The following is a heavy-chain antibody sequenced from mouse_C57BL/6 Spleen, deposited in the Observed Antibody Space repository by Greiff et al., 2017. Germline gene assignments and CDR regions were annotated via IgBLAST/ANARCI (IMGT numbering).Heavy chain of an antibody. CDR1: GYAFTNYL. Sequence: VQLQQSGAELVRPGTSVKVSCQASGYAFTNYLIEWVKQRPGQGLEWIGVINPGSGGTNYNEKFKGKATLTADKSSSTAYMQLSSLTSEDSAVYFCARGGPSTVVAPDYWGQGTTLTVSS. J-gene: IGHJ2*01. CDR3: ARGGPSTVVAPDY. V-gene: IGHV1-54*01. D-gene: IGHD1-1*01. CDR2: INPGSGGT.